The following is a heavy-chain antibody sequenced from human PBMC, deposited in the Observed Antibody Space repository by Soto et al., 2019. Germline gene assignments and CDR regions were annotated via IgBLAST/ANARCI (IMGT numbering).Heavy chain of an antibody. CDR1: GGTFSSYT. J-gene: IGHJ6*03. D-gene: IGHD4-17*01. CDR3: ARESVFLNGADYAHYYYYYMDV. V-gene: IGHV1-69*02. CDR2: IIPILGIA. Sequence: ASVKVSCKASGGTFSSYTISWVRQAPGQGLEWMGRIIPILGIANYAQKFQGRVTITADKSTSTAYMELSSLRSEDTAVYYCARESVFLNGADYAHYYYYYMDVWGKGTTVTVSS.